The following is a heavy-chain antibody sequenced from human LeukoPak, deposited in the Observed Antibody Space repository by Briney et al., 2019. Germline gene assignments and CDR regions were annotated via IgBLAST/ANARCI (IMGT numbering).Heavy chain of an antibody. CDR1: GGSFSSYY. D-gene: IGHD6-19*01. CDR2: IYYSGST. Sequence: NPSETLSLTCAVYGGSFSSYYWSWIRQPPGKGLEWIGYIYYSGSTNYNPSLKSRVTISVDTSKNQFSLKLSSVTAADTAVYYCARLDGWTTRGAFDIWGQGTMVTVSS. V-gene: IGHV4-59*01. J-gene: IGHJ3*02. CDR3: ARLDGWTTRGAFDI.